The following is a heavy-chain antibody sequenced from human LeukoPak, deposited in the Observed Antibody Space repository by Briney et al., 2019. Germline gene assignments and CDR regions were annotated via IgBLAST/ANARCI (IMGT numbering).Heavy chain of an antibody. V-gene: IGHV4-34*01. Sequence: PSETLSLTCAVYGGSFSGYYWSWIRQPPGKGLEWIGEINHSGSTNYNPSLKSRVTISVDTSKNQFSLKLSSVTAADTAVYYCARGGGFPHYYYYGMDVWGQGTTVTVSS. CDR2: INHSGST. CDR1: GGSFSGYY. D-gene: IGHD2-15*01. CDR3: ARGGGFPHYYYYGMDV. J-gene: IGHJ6*02.